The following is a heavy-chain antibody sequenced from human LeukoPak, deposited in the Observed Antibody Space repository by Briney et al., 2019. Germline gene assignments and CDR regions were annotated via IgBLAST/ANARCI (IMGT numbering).Heavy chain of an antibody. CDR3: ARAVGNLIDGHFDY. CDR2: IKQDGSEK. J-gene: IGHJ4*02. D-gene: IGHD2-15*01. Sequence: GGSLRLSCAASGFTFSSYWMSWVRQAPGKGLEWVANIKQDGSEKYYVDSVKGRFTISRDNAKNSLYLQMNSLRAEDTAIYYCARAVGNLIDGHFDYWGQGTLVTVSS. CDR1: GFTFSSYW. V-gene: IGHV3-7*01.